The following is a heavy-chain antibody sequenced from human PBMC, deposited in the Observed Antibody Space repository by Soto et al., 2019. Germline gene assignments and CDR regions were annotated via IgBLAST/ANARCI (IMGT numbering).Heavy chain of an antibody. D-gene: IGHD2-8*02. V-gene: IGHV1-18*04. J-gene: IGHJ6*02. CDR2: ISAYNGNT. Sequence: AASVKVSCKASGYTFTTYGISWVRQAPGQGLEWMGWISAYNGNTNYAQKLQGRVTTTTDTPTSTAYMELGSLRSDDTAIYYCARDRYCTGSPCYTFYSYGMDVWGQGTTVTVSS. CDR1: GYTFTTYG. CDR3: ARDRYCTGSPCYTFYSYGMDV.